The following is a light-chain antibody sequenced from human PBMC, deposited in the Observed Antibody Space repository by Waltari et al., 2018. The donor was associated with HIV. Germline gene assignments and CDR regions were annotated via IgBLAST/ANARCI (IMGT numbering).Light chain of an antibody. Sequence: EIVMTQTPLSSPVTLGQPASISCTSSQSLVHSDGNTYLSWLQQRPGQPPRLLIDKISNRFFGVLDRFSGIGAGTDFILTISMVEAEDVGLYYCIQATQSLYTFGQGTKPEIK. CDR2: KIS. V-gene: IGKV2-24*01. CDR3: IQATQSLYT. CDR1: QSLVHSDGNTY. J-gene: IGKJ2*01.